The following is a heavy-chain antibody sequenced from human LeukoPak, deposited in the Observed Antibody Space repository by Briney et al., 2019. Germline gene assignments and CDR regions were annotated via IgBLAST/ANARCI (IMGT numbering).Heavy chain of an antibody. D-gene: IGHD4-17*01. V-gene: IGHV3-7*03. CDR2: IKQDGSEK. CDR3: ARGQTTMTN. CDR1: GFTFSSYW. J-gene: IGHJ4*02. Sequence: GGSLGLSCAASGFTFSSYWMSWVRQAPGKGLEWVANIKQDGSEKYYVDFVKGRFTISRDNAKNSLYLQMNSLRAEDTAVYFCARGQTTMTNWGQGTLVTVSS.